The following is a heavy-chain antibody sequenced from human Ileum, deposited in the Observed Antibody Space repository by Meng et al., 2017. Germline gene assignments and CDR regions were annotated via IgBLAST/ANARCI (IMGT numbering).Heavy chain of an antibody. CDR2: ISSDGANK. CDR1: GFTFSSYA. V-gene: IGHV3-30*10. Sequence: VQLGESGGGAVQPGTSLRLSCAASGFTFSSYAMYWVRQAPGKGLEWVAVISSDGANKYYTDSVKGRFTISRDNSKNTLSLQMNSLTAEDTAVYYCARDLLRACDYWGQGTLVTVSS. CDR3: ARDLLRACDY. D-gene: IGHD1-26*01. J-gene: IGHJ4*02.